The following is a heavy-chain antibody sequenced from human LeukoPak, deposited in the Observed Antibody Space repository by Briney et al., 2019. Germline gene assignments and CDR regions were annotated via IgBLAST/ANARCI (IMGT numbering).Heavy chain of an antibody. CDR3: ARDRPGQQLVPNWFDP. CDR2: ISSSSSYI. V-gene: IGHV3-21*04. J-gene: IGHJ5*02. Sequence: PGGSLRLSCAASGFTFSSYSMNWVRQAPGKGLEWVSSISSSSSYIYYADSVKGRFTISRDNAKNSLYLQMNSLRAEDTAVYYCARDRPGQQLVPNWFDPWGQGTLVTVSS. D-gene: IGHD6-13*01. CDR1: GFTFSSYS.